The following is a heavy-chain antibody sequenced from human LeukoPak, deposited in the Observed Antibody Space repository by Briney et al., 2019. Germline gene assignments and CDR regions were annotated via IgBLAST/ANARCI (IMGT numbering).Heavy chain of an antibody. CDR1: GDSITSGSYY. J-gene: IGHJ6*03. V-gene: IGHV4-31*03. D-gene: IGHD3-3*01. CDR3: ARAVGFYDLWGATHSYYYMDV. CDR2: ISQNGAA. Sequence: PSEPLSLTCSVSGDSITSGSYYFTWIRQSPGKGLEWIGCISQNGAAFYNASLKSRLSISVDRSQNHFSLRLISLTAADAGIYYCARAVGFYDLWGATHSYYYMDVWGKGTTVTVSS.